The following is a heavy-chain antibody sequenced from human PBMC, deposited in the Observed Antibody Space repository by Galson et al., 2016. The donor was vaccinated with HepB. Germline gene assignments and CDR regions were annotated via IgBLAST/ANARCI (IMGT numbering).Heavy chain of an antibody. Sequence: TLSLTCTVSGASISSRDYFWSWIRQHPGKGLEWIGYIYYSGSTFYNPTLKSRINISLGTSKNQFSLKLTSVTAADTAVYYCARDNGDYGDALDIWGQGRVVTVSS. CDR3: ARDNGDYGDALDI. CDR2: IYYSGST. CDR1: GASISSRDYF. V-gene: IGHV4-31*03. D-gene: IGHD4-17*01. J-gene: IGHJ3*02.